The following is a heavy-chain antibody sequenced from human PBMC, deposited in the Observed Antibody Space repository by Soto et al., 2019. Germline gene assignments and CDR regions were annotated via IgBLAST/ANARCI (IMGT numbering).Heavy chain of an antibody. D-gene: IGHD6-13*01. CDR1: GFTFTDYY. CDR3: ARDSSRAIDY. Sequence: QVQLVESGGGLVKPGGSLRLSCATSGFTFTDYYMTWIRQAPGKGLEWVSYISTTSTYTNYADSVEGRFTISRDNAHNSLYLQMDSLRPEDTAVYYCARDSSRAIDYWGQGTLVTVSS. V-gene: IGHV3-11*05. CDR2: ISTTSTYT. J-gene: IGHJ4*02.